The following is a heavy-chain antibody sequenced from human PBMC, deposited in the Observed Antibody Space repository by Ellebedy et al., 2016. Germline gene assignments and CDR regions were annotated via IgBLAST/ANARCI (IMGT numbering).Heavy chain of an antibody. CDR2: ISTSSSII. J-gene: IGHJ4*02. D-gene: IGHD1-7*01. V-gene: IGHV3-21*01. CDR1: GSMFSGYS. Sequence: GESLNISXAISGSMFSGYSMSWVRKAPGKGLEWVSFISTSSSIIHYGDSLKGRFTISRDNARNSLFLQMNSLRAEDTAVYYCGRVGDMAGKLYGPLDHWGQGTQVTVPS. CDR3: GRVGDMAGKLYGPLDH.